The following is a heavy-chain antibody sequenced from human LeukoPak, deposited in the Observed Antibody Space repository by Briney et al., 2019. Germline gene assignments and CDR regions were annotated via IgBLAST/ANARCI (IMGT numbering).Heavy chain of an antibody. CDR3: AKRRTSGWSRAALEY. CDR1: RFTFINYA. Sequence: GGSLRLSCAASRFTFINYAMTWVRLTPGKGLEWVADTSGSGATTFYADSVKGRFTISRDNSKNTLFLQMNSLRPGDTAVYYCAKRRTSGWSRAALEYWGQGTLVIVSS. V-gene: IGHV3-23*01. CDR2: TSGSGATT. J-gene: IGHJ4*02. D-gene: IGHD6-19*01.